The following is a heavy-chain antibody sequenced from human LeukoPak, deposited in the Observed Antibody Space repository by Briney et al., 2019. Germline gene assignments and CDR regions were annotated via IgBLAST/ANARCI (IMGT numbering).Heavy chain of an antibody. D-gene: IGHD3-16*01. V-gene: IGHV1-3*01. CDR2: INVANGDM. CDR3: ASKPRGESRPFDY. CDR1: GYTFTAHA. J-gene: IGHJ4*02. Sequence: ASVKVSCKASGYTFTAHAVHWVRQAPGQRLEWMGWINVANGDMGYSQKFQDRVTITRDTSASTGYMEMSSLISEDTAVYYCASKPRGESRPFDYWGQGTLVTVSS.